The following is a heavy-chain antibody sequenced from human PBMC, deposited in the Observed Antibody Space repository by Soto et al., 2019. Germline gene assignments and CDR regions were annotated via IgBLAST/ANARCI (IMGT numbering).Heavy chain of an antibody. D-gene: IGHD2-21*02. CDR3: TTDREQSMTFNWFDP. Sequence: GGSLRLSCAASGFTFSNAWMSWVRQAPGKGLEWVGRIKSKTDGGTTDYAAPVKGRFTISRDDSKNTLYLQMNSLKTEDTAVYYCTTDREQSMTFNWFDPWGQGTLVTVSS. CDR1: GFTFSNAW. CDR2: IKSKTDGGTT. V-gene: IGHV3-15*01. J-gene: IGHJ5*02.